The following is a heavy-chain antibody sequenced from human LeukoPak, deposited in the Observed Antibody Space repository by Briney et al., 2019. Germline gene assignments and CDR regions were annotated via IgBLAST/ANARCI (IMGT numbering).Heavy chain of an antibody. D-gene: IGHD3-10*01. CDR2: IHHSGNT. V-gene: IGHV4-59*01. J-gene: IGHJ4*02. CDR1: GDSIRNFY. Sequence: PSETLSLTCTVSGDSIRNFYWNWVRQPPGKGLEWTGYIHHSGNTNFNPSLKSRLTMSIDTSKNQFSLRLTSVTAADTAVYYCARGNYGSGSYYVVDFDSWGQGTLVTVSS. CDR3: ARGNYGSGSYYVVDFDS.